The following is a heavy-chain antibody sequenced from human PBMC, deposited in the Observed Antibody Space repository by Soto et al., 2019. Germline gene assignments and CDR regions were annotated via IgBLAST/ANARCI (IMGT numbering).Heavy chain of an antibody. CDR3: ARVSLQDSSDY. Sequence: GGSLRLSCEVSGFTFSTYSMNWVRQAPGKGLEWVSSISSSSAYIYYADSVKGRFTISRDNAKNSLYLQMNSLRAEDTAVYYCARVSLQDSSDYWGQGTLVTVSS. CDR1: GFTFSTYS. D-gene: IGHD6-13*01. J-gene: IGHJ4*02. CDR2: ISSSSAYI. V-gene: IGHV3-21*04.